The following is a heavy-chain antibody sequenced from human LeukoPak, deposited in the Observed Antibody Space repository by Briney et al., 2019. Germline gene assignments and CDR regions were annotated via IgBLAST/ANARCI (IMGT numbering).Heavy chain of an antibody. CDR1: GYSISSGYY. CDR3: ARQPLYYYGSGSYSLDNWFDP. D-gene: IGHD3-10*01. J-gene: IGHJ5*02. CDR2: IYHSGST. Sequence: SGTLSLTCAVSGYSISSGYYWGWIRQPPGKGLEWIGSIYHSGSTYYNPSLKSRVTISVDTSKNQFSLKLSSVTAADTAVYYCARQPLYYYGSGSYSLDNWFDPWGQGTLVTVSS. V-gene: IGHV4-38-2*01.